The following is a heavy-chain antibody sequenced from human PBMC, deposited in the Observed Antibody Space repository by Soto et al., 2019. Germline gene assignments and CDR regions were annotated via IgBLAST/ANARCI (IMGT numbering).Heavy chain of an antibody. CDR1: DGNIIDHY. J-gene: IGHJ5*02. V-gene: IGHV4-34*08. CDR3: ATRITVIGLLIPLFDL. Sequence: TYTVYDGNIIDHYWNWISHHKGKGLEWIGEINHTGVTHYNPSLKSRVTMSVDTSKNQFSLRLSSVTAADTAIYYCATRITVIGLLIPLFDLLGQGTQVA. D-gene: IGHD3-3*01. CDR2: INHTGVT.